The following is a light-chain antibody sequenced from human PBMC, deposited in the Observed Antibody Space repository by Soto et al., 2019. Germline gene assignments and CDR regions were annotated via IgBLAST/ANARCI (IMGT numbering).Light chain of an antibody. J-gene: IGKJ1*01. V-gene: IGKV3-15*01. Sequence: EIFMTQSPSSVSVFPLEIATLSCRASQSVSSDLAWYQHKPGQTPRLLIFGASTRATGIPARFSGSGSGTEFTLTISSLQSEDFAVYYCQQYNDWPPAFGQGTKVDIK. CDR3: QQYNDWPPA. CDR2: GAS. CDR1: QSVSSD.